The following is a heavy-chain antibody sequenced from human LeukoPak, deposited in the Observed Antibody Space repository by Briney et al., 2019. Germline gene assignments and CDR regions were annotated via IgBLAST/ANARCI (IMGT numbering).Heavy chain of an antibody. CDR1: GFAFSSSA. CDR2: TSGSGVST. CDR3: AKDRAYYYDSSGYYYFDS. V-gene: IGHV3-23*01. D-gene: IGHD3-22*01. J-gene: IGHJ4*02. Sequence: PGGSLRLSCAASGFAFSSSAMSWVRQAPGKGLEWVSATSGSGVSTYYAGSVKGRFTISRDNSKNTLYLQMNSLRAEDTAVYYCAKDRAYYYDSSGYYYFDSWGLGTLVTVSS.